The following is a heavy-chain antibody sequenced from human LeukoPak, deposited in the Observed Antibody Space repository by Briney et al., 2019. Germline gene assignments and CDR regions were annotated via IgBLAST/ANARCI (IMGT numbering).Heavy chain of an antibody. J-gene: IGHJ3*02. Sequence: SETLXXTCTVSSYSISSHYYWGWIRQPPGKGLEWIGSIYHSGNTYYNPSLNSRVTISVDKSKNQFSLRLSSVTAADTAVYYCXTXLYXSRTNDVFVIWGQGTMVTVSS. CDR3: XTXLYXSRTNDVFVI. V-gene: IGHV4-38-2*02. CDR2: IYHSGNT. CDR1: SYSISSHYY. D-gene: IGHD6-13*01.